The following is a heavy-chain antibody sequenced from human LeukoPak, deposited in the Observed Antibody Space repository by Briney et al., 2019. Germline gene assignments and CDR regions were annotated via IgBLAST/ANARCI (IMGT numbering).Heavy chain of an antibody. CDR3: AGEVITATAFDY. D-gene: IGHD6-25*01. J-gene: IGHJ4*02. CDR1: GFTFSSYS. CDR2: ISNNGSYI. V-gene: IGHV3-21*01. Sequence: GGSLRLSCAASGFTFSSYSMNWVRQAPGKGLEWVSSISNNGSYIYYADSVKGRFTISRDNAKNSLYLQMNSLRAEDTAAYYCAGEVITATAFDYWGQGTLVTVSS.